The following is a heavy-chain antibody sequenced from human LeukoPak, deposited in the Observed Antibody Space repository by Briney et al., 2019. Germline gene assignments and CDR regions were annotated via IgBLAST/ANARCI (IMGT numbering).Heavy chain of an antibody. V-gene: IGHV4-31*03. CDR2: IYYSGST. CDR3: ARGDIMITFGGVIVAYDY. Sequence: SETLSLTCTVSGGSISSGGYYWSWIRQHPGKGLEWIGYIYYSGSTYYNPSLKSRVTISVDTSKNQFSLKLSSVTAADTAVYYCARGDIMITFGGVIVAYDYWGQGTLVTVSS. CDR1: GGSISSGGYY. J-gene: IGHJ4*02. D-gene: IGHD3-16*02.